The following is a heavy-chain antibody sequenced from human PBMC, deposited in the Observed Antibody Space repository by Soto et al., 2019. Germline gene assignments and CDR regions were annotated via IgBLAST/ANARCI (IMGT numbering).Heavy chain of an antibody. J-gene: IGHJ4*02. Sequence: QVQLVQSGAAVKTPGSSVKVSCKASGGTFSSYAISWVRQAPGQGLEWMGGIIPIFGTANYAQKFQGRVTITADKSASTAYRELSSLRSEDTAVYYCARTVRGYQSFDYWGQGTLVTVSS. CDR3: ARTVRGYQSFDY. CDR1: GGTFSSYA. D-gene: IGHD2-2*01. V-gene: IGHV1-69*06. CDR2: IIPIFGTA.